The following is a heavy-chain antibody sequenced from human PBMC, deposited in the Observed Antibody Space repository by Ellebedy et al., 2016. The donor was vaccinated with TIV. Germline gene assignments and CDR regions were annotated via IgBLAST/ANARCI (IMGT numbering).Heavy chain of an antibody. D-gene: IGHD3-22*01. CDR1: GFTFSSYA. CDR3: AKGRGGGSDSSAPRYYFDY. Sequence: PGGSLRLSCAASGFTFSSYAMSWVRQAPGKGLEWVSTISHTGSRTYYADSVEGRFTISRDNSKKTLYLQINSLRAEDTAIYYCAKGRGGGSDSSAPRYYFDYWGLGTLVTVSS. CDR2: ISHTGSRT. V-gene: IGHV3-23*01. J-gene: IGHJ4*02.